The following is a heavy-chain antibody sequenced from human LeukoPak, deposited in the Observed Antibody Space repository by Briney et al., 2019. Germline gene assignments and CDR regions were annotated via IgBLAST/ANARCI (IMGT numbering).Heavy chain of an antibody. Sequence: GGSLRLSCAASGFTFSSYVMSWVRQASGKGLEWVSAISGSGGSTYSADSVKGRFTISRDNSKNTLYLQMNSLRVEDTAVYFCSKSTRAVMAMMDVWGKGTTVTVSS. J-gene: IGHJ6*04. D-gene: IGHD3-16*01. V-gene: IGHV3-23*01. CDR1: GFTFSSYV. CDR2: ISGSGGST. CDR3: SKSTRAVMAMMDV.